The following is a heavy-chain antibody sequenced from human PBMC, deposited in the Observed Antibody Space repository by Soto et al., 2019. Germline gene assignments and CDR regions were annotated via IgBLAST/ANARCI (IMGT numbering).Heavy chain of an antibody. CDR2: MNPNSGNT. J-gene: IGHJ3*02. CDR1: GYTFTSYD. Sequence: ASVKVSCKASGYTFTSYDINWVRQATGQGLEWMGWMNPNSGNTGYAQKFQGRVTMTRNTSISTAYMELSSLRSEDTAVYYCARGFYYYDSSGYYLVRAFDIWGQGTMVTVSS. CDR3: ARGFYYYDSSGYYLVRAFDI. D-gene: IGHD3-22*01. V-gene: IGHV1-8*01.